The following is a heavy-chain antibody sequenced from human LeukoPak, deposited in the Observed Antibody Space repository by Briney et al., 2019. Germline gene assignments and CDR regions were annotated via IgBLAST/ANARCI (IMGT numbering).Heavy chain of an antibody. D-gene: IGHD1-14*01. CDR3: ASLCVGCQDTGGYYFDY. CDR1: GFTFSSYG. J-gene: IGHJ4*02. CDR2: IRYDGSNK. Sequence: GSLRLSCAASGFTFSSYGMHWVRQAPGKGLEWVAFIRYDGSNKYYADSVKGRFTISRDNSKNTLYLQMNSLRAEDTAVYYCASLCVGCQDTGGYYFDYWGQGTLVTVSS. V-gene: IGHV3-30*02.